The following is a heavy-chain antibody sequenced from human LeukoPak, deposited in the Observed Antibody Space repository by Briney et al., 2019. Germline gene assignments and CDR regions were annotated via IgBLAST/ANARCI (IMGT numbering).Heavy chain of an antibody. CDR3: ARRPGSKRFDY. CDR2: INHSGST. CDR1: GGSFSGYY. J-gene: IGHJ4*02. D-gene: IGHD1-26*01. V-gene: IGHV4-34*01. Sequence: PSETLSLTCAVYGGSFSGYYWSWIRQPPGKGLEWIGEINHSGSTNYNPSLKSRVTISVDTSKNQFSLKLSSVTAADTAVCYCARRPGSKRFDYWGQGTLVTVSS.